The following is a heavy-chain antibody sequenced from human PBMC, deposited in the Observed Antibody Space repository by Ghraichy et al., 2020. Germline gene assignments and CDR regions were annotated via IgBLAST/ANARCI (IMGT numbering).Heavy chain of an antibody. V-gene: IGHV3-74*01. CDR1: GFTFSSYW. Sequence: GGSLRLSYTDSGFTFSSYWMHWVRQAPGKGLVWVSRINSDGSSTSYADSVKGRFTISRDNAKNTLYLQMNSLRAEDTAVYYCARGGSSWADYYYYYMDVWGKGTTVTVS. D-gene: IGHD6-13*01. J-gene: IGHJ6*03. CDR2: INSDGSST. CDR3: ARGGSSWADYYYYYMDV.